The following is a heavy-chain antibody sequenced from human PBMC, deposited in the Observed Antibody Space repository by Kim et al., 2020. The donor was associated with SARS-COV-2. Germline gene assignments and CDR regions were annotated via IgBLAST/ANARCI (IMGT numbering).Heavy chain of an antibody. CDR3: ARRHYDFWSGYLVVGAFDI. Sequence: ASVKVSCKASGYTFTSYGISWVRQAPGQGLEWMGWISAYNGNTNYAQKLQGRVTMTTDTSTSTAYMELRSLRSDDTAVYYCARRHYDFWSGYLVVGAFDIWGQGTMVTVSS. D-gene: IGHD3-3*01. V-gene: IGHV1-18*01. CDR2: ISAYNGNT. CDR1: GYTFTSYG. J-gene: IGHJ3*02.